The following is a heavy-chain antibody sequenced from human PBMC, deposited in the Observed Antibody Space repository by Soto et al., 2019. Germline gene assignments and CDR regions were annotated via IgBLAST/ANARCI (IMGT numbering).Heavy chain of an antibody. CDR2: IWHDGMNK. CDR3: ARDRGSDDPIDY. V-gene: IGHV3-33*01. Sequence: GGSLRLSCAASGFTFSSYGMHWVRQAPGKGLEWVAVIWHDGMNKYYADSVRGRFTISRDNSKNTLYLQMNSLRAEGTAVYYCARDRGSDDPIDYWGKGTLVTVSS. J-gene: IGHJ4*02. CDR1: GFTFSSYG. D-gene: IGHD3-10*01.